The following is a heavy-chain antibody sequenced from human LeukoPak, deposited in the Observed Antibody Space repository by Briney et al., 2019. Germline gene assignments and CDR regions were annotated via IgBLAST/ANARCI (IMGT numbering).Heavy chain of an antibody. J-gene: IGHJ6*02. D-gene: IGHD3-10*01. CDR3: ARGLYYYGSGSYSYYGMDV. V-gene: IGHV3-30-3*01. CDR1: GFTLRSNA. Sequence: GRSLRLSCAGSGFTLRSNAMHWVRQAPGKGLEWLAVLLHVGSSKYYADSVKGRFTISRDNSKNTLYLQMNSLKAEDTAVFYCARGLYYYGSGSYSYYGMDVWGQGTTVTVSS. CDR2: LLHVGSSK.